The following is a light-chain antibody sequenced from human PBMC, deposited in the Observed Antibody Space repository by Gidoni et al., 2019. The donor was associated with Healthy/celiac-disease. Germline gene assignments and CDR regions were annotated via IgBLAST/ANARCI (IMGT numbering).Light chain of an antibody. V-gene: IGKV1-39*01. CDR2: AAS. J-gene: IGKJ3*01. CDR1: QSISSY. Sequence: DIQMTPSPSSLSASVGDRVTITCRASQSISSYLKWYQQKPGKAPKLLIYAASSLQSGVPSRCSSSGSGTYFTLTSSSLQPEDLATYYCQQSYRTPCTFGPGTKVDIK. CDR3: QQSYRTPCT.